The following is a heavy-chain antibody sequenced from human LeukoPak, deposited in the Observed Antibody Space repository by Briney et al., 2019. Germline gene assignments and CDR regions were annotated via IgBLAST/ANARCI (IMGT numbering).Heavy chain of an antibody. CDR1: GGSISTGSYY. V-gene: IGHV4-61*02. D-gene: IGHD5-18*01. Sequence: SQTLSLTCTVSGGSISTGSYYWSWIRQPAGKGLEWIGRIYTSGSTNYNPSLKSRVTISVDTSKNQFSLKLSSVTAADTAVYYCASHGGYSYGPFDYWGQGTLVTVSS. CDR2: IYTSGST. CDR3: ASHGGYSYGPFDY. J-gene: IGHJ4*02.